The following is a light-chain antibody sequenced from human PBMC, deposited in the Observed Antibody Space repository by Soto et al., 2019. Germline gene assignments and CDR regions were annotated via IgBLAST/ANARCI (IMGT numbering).Light chain of an antibody. CDR3: SSYISRSRV. CDR2: EVS. Sequence: QCVLSHPASMSRSPGQPSTISCTGTSSDFGGYNYVSWYQQHPGKAPKLMIYEVSNRPSGVSNRFSGSKSCNTASLTISGLQGEDEADYYCSSYISRSRVFGSGTKVTVL. CDR1: SSDFGGYNY. J-gene: IGLJ1*01. V-gene: IGLV2-14*01.